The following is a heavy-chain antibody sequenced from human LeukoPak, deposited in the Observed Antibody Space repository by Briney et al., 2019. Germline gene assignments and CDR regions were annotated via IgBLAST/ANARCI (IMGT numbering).Heavy chain of an antibody. Sequence: GGSLRLSCAASGFTLNIYWMSWVRQAPGKGLEWVANIKQDGSEKNYVDSVKGRFTISRDNAKNSLYLQMNSLRAEDTAVYYCARGGAHRFDYWGQGTLVTVSS. D-gene: IGHD5-12*01. V-gene: IGHV3-7*01. CDR2: IKQDGSEK. J-gene: IGHJ4*02. CDR1: GFTLNIYW. CDR3: ARGGAHRFDY.